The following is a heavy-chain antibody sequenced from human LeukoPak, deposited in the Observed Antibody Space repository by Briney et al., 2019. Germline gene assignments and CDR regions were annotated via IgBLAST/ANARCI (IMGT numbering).Heavy chain of an antibody. CDR1: GFTFSSYG. Sequence: PGRSLRLSCAASGFTFSSYGMHWVRQAPGKGLEWVALISYDGSNKYYADSVKGRFAISRDNSKNTLYLQMNSLRAEDTAVYYCAKGTYYYGSTESTGSWYFDLWGRGTLVTVSS. J-gene: IGHJ2*01. V-gene: IGHV3-30*18. CDR3: AKGTYYYGSTESTGSWYFDL. CDR2: ISYDGSNK. D-gene: IGHD3-10*01.